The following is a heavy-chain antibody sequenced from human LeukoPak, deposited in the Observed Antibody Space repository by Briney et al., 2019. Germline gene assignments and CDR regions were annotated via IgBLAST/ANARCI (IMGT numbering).Heavy chain of an antibody. CDR2: ISYDGSNK. V-gene: IGHV3-30-3*01. Sequence: GGSLRLSCGASGFTFSSYAMHWVRQAPGKGLEWVAVISYDGSNKYYADSVKGRFTISRDNSKNTLYLQMNSLRAEDTAVYYCARPYGDPTTPTGWFDPWGQGTLVTVSS. J-gene: IGHJ5*02. CDR1: GFTFSSYA. CDR3: ARPYGDPTTPTGWFDP. D-gene: IGHD4-17*01.